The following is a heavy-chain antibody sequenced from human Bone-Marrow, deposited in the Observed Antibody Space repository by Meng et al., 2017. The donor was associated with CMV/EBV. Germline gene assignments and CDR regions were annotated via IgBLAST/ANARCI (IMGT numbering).Heavy chain of an antibody. CDR3: VRVLDYEDYFNMDV. Sequence: SETLSLTCTVSGGSVSSGSYYWSWIRQPPGNGLEWLGYIYYTGSTNYNPSLRSRITISADTSKSQFSLNLRSATAADTAMYYCVRVLDYEDYFNMDVWGQGTTVTVSS. J-gene: IGHJ6*03. V-gene: IGHV4-61*01. CDR1: GGSVSSGSYY. D-gene: IGHD4-17*01. CDR2: IYYTGST.